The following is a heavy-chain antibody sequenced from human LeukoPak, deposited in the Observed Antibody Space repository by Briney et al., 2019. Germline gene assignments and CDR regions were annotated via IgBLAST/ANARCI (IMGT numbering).Heavy chain of an antibody. Sequence: GGSLRLSCAASGFTFSSYAMHWVRQAPGKGLEWVAVISYDGSNKYYADSVKGRFTISRDNAKNSLYLQMNSLRAEDTAVYYCARVEWGSTSCYDYWGQGTLVTVSS. J-gene: IGHJ4*02. CDR3: ARVEWGSTSCYDY. CDR1: GFTFSSYA. D-gene: IGHD2-2*01. V-gene: IGHV3-30-3*01. CDR2: ISYDGSNK.